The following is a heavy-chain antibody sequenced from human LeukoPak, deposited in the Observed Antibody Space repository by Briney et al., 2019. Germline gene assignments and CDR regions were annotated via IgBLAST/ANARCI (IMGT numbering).Heavy chain of an antibody. Sequence: PGESLRLSCAASGFTFSSYAMSWVRQAPGKGLEWVSAINRSGGSTYYADSVKGRFTISRDNSKNTLYLQMNSLRAEDTAVYYCANSPRYWNGARVLIDPWGQGTLVTVSS. CDR3: ANSPRYWNGARVLIDP. J-gene: IGHJ5*02. CDR2: INRSGGST. CDR1: GFTFSSYA. D-gene: IGHD1-1*01. V-gene: IGHV3-23*01.